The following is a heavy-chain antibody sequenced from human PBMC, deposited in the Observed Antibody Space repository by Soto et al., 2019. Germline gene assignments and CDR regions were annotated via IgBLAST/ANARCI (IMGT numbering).Heavy chain of an antibody. V-gene: IGHV3-30-3*01. CDR3: ARDRAGWYEDYYYGMDV. CDR2: ISYDGSNK. Sequence: VQLVESGGGVVQPGRSLRLSCAASGFTISSYAMHWVRQAPGKGLEWVAVISYDGSNKYYADSVKGRFTISRDNSKNTLYLQMNSLSAEDTAVYYCARDRAGWYEDYYYGMDVWGQGTTVTVSS. J-gene: IGHJ6*02. CDR1: GFTISSYA. D-gene: IGHD6-19*01.